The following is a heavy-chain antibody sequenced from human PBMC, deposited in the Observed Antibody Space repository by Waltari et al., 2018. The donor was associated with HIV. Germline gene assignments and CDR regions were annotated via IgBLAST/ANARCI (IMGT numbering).Heavy chain of an antibody. Sequence: ATGGVLVQPGGSLSLCCRVSGFTVKNEYMTCVRRSTSRGMEWTGTMYGNGETYSAASMRGRLFISRDDPGNRVFLHINNVNFADTASYFCAKGVRFLGPWSQETPVTVSS. CDR1: GFTVKNEY. CDR2: MYGNGET. J-gene: IGHJ5*02. V-gene: IGHV3-53*05. CDR3: AKGVRFLGP. D-gene: IGHD3-3*01.